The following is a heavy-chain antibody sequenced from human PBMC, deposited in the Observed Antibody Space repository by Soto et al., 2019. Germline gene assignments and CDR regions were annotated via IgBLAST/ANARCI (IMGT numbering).Heavy chain of an antibody. CDR2: SIPIFGTA. J-gene: IGHJ6*02. CDR3: ARGRGYSGEDHYYYFDMDV. Sequence: QVQLVQSGAEVKKPGSSVKVSCKASGGTFNNYPITWVRQAPGEGLEWMGGSIPIFGTANYAQKFQGRVTISVDESTSTAYMELSSLRSEDTAVYYCARGRGYSGEDHYYYFDMDVWGQGNTVTVSS. V-gene: IGHV1-69*01. CDR1: GGTFNNYP. D-gene: IGHD5-12*01.